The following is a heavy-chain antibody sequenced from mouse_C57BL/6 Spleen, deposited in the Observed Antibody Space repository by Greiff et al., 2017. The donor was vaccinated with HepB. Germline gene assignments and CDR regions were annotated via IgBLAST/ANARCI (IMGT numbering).Heavy chain of an antibody. J-gene: IGHJ4*01. Sequence: VQLQQSGAELMKPGASVKLSCKATGYTFTGYWIEWVKQRTEQGLEWIGRIDPEDGETKYAPKFQGKATITADTSSNTAYLQLSSLTSEDTAVYYCARADDYDADVHYYAMDYWGQGTSVTVSS. CDR3: ARADDYDADVHYYAMDY. D-gene: IGHD2-4*01. CDR1: GYTFTGYW. CDR2: IDPEDGET. V-gene: IGHV14-2*01.